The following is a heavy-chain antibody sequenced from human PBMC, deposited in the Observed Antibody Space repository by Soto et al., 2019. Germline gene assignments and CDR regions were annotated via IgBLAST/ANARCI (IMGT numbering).Heavy chain of an antibody. CDR2: ISYDGSNK. CDR1: GFTFSSYA. J-gene: IGHJ4*02. CDR3: ARVSRRLFTRYYFDY. D-gene: IGHD3-22*01. Sequence: GGSLRLSCAASGFTFSSYAMHWVRQAPGKGLEWVAVISYDGSNKYYADSVKGRFTISRDNSKNTLYLQMNSLRAEDTAVYYCARVSRRLFTRYYFDYWGQGTLVTVSS. V-gene: IGHV3-30-3*01.